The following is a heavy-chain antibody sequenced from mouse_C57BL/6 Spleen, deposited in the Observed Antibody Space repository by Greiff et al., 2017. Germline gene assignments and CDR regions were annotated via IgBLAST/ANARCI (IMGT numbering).Heavy chain of an antibody. J-gene: IGHJ4*01. V-gene: IGHV1-80*01. CDR3: ARADYGYYAMDY. D-gene: IGHD2-4*01. CDR2: IYPGDGDT. CDR1: GFAFSSYW. Sequence: VQLQQSGAELVKPGASVKISCKASGFAFSSYWMNWVKQRPGKGLEWIGQIYPGDGDTNYNGKLKGKVTLTADKSSSTAYMQLRSLTSEDSAVYFCARADYGYYAMDYGGQGTSVTVSS.